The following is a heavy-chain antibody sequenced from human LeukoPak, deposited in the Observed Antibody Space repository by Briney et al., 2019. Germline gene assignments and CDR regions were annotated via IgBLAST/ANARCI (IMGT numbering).Heavy chain of an antibody. CDR3: ARDVGYGENYFDY. Sequence: GGSLRLSCAASGFTFSSNWMSWVRQAPGKGLEWVANIKEDGSEKYYVDSVKGRFTISRDNAKNSLYLQMNSLRAEDTAVYYCARDVGYGENYFDYWGQGTLVTVSS. V-gene: IGHV3-7*01. CDR2: IKEDGSEK. J-gene: IGHJ4*02. D-gene: IGHD5-12*01. CDR1: GFTFSSNW.